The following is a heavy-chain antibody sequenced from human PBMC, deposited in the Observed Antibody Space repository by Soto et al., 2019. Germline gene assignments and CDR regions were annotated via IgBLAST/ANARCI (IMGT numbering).Heavy chain of an antibody. CDR3: ARLRIATNNYKWFDP. J-gene: IGHJ5*02. CDR2: IYVTGAV. CDR1: GAALNSGNYY. D-gene: IGHD2-21*01. V-gene: IGHV4-31*03. Sequence: SETLSLTCSVSGAALNSGNYYWSWIRQVPGKGLEWIGHIYVTGAVDYNPSLRDRITISQDTSERQFSLNLRLVTAADTAVYYCARLRIATNNYKWFDPWGQGILVTVSS.